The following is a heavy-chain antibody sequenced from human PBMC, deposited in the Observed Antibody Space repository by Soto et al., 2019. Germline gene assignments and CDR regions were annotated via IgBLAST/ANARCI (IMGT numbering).Heavy chain of an antibody. CDR2: IYYSGST. CDR3: ARNPMGYYYYMDV. Sequence: PSETLSLTCTVSGGSISSYYWSWIRPPPGKGLEWIGYIYYSGSTNYNPSLKSRVTISVDTSKNQFSLKLSSVTAADTAVYYCARNPMGYYYYMDVWGKGTTVTVSS. V-gene: IGHV4-59*01. D-gene: IGHD3-10*01. J-gene: IGHJ6*03. CDR1: GGSISSYY.